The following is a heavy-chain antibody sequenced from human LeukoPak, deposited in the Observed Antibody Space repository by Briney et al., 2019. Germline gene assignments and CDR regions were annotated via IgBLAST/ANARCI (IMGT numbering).Heavy chain of an antibody. J-gene: IGHJ6*03. V-gene: IGHV3-15*01. CDR3: TTKVAYYYYMDV. Sequence: GGSLRLSCAASGFTFSNAGMSWVRQAPGKGLEWVGHIKSKTEGGTRDYAAPVKGRFTISRDDSKNTLYLQMNSLKTEDTAVYYCTTKVAYYYYMDVWGKGTTVTISS. CDR1: GFTFSNAG. CDR2: IKSKTEGGTR.